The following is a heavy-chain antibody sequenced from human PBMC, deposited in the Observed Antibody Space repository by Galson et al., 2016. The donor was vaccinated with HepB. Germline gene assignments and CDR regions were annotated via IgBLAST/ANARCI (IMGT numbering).Heavy chain of an antibody. Sequence: LRLSCAASGLTFSREWMTWVRQAPGKGLEWVANIKEDGSEKNYVDSVKGRFTISRDNAKNSLYLQMSSLRAEDTALYYCARDFTHHYSGSWYDALDIWGQGTMVTVSS. CDR2: IKEDGSEK. J-gene: IGHJ3*02. CDR1: GLTFSREW. D-gene: IGHD6-13*01. CDR3: ARDFTHHYSGSWYDALDI. V-gene: IGHV3-7*04.